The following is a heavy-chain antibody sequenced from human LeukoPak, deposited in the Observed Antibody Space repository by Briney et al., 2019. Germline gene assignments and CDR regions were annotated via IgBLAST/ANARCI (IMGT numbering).Heavy chain of an antibody. D-gene: IGHD3-22*01. CDR3: ARDYYDSSGYDLPYNWFDP. CDR2: ISNSSSYI. J-gene: IGHJ5*02. CDR1: GFTFSSYS. V-gene: IGHV3-21*01. Sequence: GGSLRLSCAASGFTFSSYSMNWVRQAPGKGLEWVSSISNSSSYIYYADSVKGRFTISRDNSKNTLYLQMNSLRAEDTAVYYCARDYYDSSGYDLPYNWFDPWGQGTLVTVSS.